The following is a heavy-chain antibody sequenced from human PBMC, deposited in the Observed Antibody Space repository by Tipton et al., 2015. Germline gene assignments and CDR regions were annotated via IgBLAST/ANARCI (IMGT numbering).Heavy chain of an antibody. D-gene: IGHD3-9*01. Sequence: TLSLTCAVSAYSISTDYYWVWIRQPPGKGLEWIGTISHSGSTYYTPSLKSRVTISADTSKNQFSLRLGSVTAADTAVYYCACHDYDLLTRDYQTVDYWGQGTLVTVSS. CDR2: ISHSGST. J-gene: IGHJ4*02. CDR1: AYSISTDYY. CDR3: ACHDYDLLTRDYQTVDY. V-gene: IGHV4-38-2*01.